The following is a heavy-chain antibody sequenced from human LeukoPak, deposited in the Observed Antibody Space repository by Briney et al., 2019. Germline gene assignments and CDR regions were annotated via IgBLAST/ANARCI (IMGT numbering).Heavy chain of an antibody. J-gene: IGHJ4*02. D-gene: IGHD7-27*01. V-gene: IGHV3-21*01. CDR1: GFTFTSYS. Sequence: GGSLRLSCAASGFTFTSYSMNWVRQAPGRGLEWVSSIRFTGSYIYYADSVKGRFTISRDDAKNLLSLQMISLRVEDTAVYYCARDLTGEPPFIDYWGQGTLVTVSS. CDR2: IRFTGSYI. CDR3: ARDLTGEPPFIDY.